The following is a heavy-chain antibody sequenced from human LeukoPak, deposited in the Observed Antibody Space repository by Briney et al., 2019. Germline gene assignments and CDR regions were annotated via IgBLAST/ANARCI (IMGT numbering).Heavy chain of an antibody. CDR1: GFTFSTYA. CDR3: AKVGSSWTYMGPLDY. D-gene: IGHD2-2*01. V-gene: IGHV3-23*01. CDR2: ISGSGGNT. Sequence: PGGSLRLSCAASGFTFSTYAMSWVRQAPGKGLEWVSAISGSGGNTDYADSVKGRFTISRDNSKNTLYLQLNSLRAEDTAIYCCAKVGSSWTYMGPLDYWGQGTLVTVSS. J-gene: IGHJ4*02.